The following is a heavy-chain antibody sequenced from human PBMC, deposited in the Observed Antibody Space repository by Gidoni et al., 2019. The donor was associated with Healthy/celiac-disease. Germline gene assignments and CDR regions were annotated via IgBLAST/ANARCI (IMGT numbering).Heavy chain of an antibody. D-gene: IGHD2-15*01. CDR2: SRSKANSYAT. CDR1: GFTFSGSA. V-gene: IGHV3-73*01. CDR3: TTPRQGYCSGGSCYVDYYGMDV. Sequence: EVQLVESGGGLVQPGGSLKLSCAASGFTFSGSAMHCVRQASGKGLEWGGRSRSKANSYATAYAASVKGRFTISRDDSKNTAYLQMNSLKTEDTAVYYGTTPRQGYCSGGSCYVDYYGMDVWGQGTTVTVSS. J-gene: IGHJ6*02.